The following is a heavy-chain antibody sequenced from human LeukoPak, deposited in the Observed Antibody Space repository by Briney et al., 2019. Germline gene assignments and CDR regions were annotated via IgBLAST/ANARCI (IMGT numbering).Heavy chain of an antibody. CDR3: AKDISYYYGSGSHS. CDR2: ISGSGGST. V-gene: IGHV3-23*01. CDR1: GFTFSSYA. J-gene: IGHJ4*02. D-gene: IGHD3-10*01. Sequence: GGSLRLSCAASGFTFSSYAMSWVRQAPGKGLEWVSAISGSGGSTYYADSVKGRFTISRDNSKNTLYLKMNSLRAEDTAVYYCAKDISYYYGSGSHSWGQGTLVTVSS.